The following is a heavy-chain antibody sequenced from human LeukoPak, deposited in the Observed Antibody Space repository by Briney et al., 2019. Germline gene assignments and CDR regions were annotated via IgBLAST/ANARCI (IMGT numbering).Heavy chain of an antibody. CDR2: IRYDGSNK. CDR1: GFTFSSYG. D-gene: IGHD3-3*01. CDR3: AVPDESGYLNVADY. Sequence: GGSLRLSCAASGFTFSSYGMHWVREAPGKGLEWVAFIRYDGSNKYYADSVKGRFTISRDNSKNTLYLQMNSLRAEDTAVYYWAVPDESGYLNVADYSGQGTLVTVSS. J-gene: IGHJ4*02. V-gene: IGHV3-30*02.